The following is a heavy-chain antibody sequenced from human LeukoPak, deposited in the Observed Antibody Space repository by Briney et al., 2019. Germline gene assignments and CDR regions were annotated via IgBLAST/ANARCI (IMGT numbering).Heavy chain of an antibody. J-gene: IGHJ4*02. CDR3: ARGAGPFDS. V-gene: IGHV4-4*07. CDR2: IYNSETA. CDR1: GGSISDDY. D-gene: IGHD6-19*01. Sequence: SETLSLTCTVSGGSISDDYWSWIRQPPGKGPEWIGRIYNSETANYNPSLKSRVTMSVDTSKNQLSLRLRSVTAADTAVYYCARGAGPFDSWGQGTLVTVSS.